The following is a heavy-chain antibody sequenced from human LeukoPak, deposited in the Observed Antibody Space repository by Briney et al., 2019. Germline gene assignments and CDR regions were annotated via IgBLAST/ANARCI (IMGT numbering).Heavy chain of an antibody. V-gene: IGHV1-2*02. CDR3: ARAAIAVAGDYHYHYMDV. D-gene: IGHD6-19*01. CDR1: GYTFTSYY. CDR2: ISPNSGDT. J-gene: IGHJ6*03. Sequence: GASVKLSCKASGYTFTSYYMHWGRQAPRQGLELMGLISPNSGDTDYSQRFQGRVNMTRDTSISTAYMGLSRLRSEDTAVYYCARAAIAVAGDYHYHYMDVWGKGTTVTVSS.